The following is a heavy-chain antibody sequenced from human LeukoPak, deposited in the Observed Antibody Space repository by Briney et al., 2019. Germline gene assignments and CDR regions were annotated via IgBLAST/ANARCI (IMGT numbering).Heavy chain of an antibody. J-gene: IGHJ4*02. Sequence: SVKVSCKASGGTFSSYAISWVRQAPGQGLEWMGRIIPILGIANYAQKFQGRVAITADKSTSTAYMELSSLRSEDTAVYYCARDRIYYYGSGSYYKFDCWGQGTLVTVSS. V-gene: IGHV1-69*04. CDR3: ARDRIYYYGSGSYYKFDC. CDR2: IIPILGIA. D-gene: IGHD3-10*01. CDR1: GGTFSSYA.